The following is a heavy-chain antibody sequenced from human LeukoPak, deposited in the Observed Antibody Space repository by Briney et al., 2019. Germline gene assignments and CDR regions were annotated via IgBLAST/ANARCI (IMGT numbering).Heavy chain of an antibody. CDR3: ARGGFNCSGGSCSLSFDY. Sequence: PSETLSLTCAVYGGSFSGYYWSWIRQPQGKGLEWIGEINHSGSTNYNPSLKSRVTISVDTSKNQFSLKLSSVTAADTAVYYCARGGFNCSGGSCSLSFDYWGQGTLVTVSS. J-gene: IGHJ4*02. CDR1: GGSFSGYY. CDR2: INHSGST. D-gene: IGHD2-15*01. V-gene: IGHV4-34*01.